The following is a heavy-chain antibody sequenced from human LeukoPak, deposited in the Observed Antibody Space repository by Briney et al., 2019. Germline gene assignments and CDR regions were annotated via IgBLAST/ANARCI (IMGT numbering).Heavy chain of an antibody. Sequence: GGSLRLSCAASGLTFSSYAMSWVRQALGKRLEWVSAISGSGGSTYYADSVKGWFTISRDNSKNTLYLQMNSLRAEDTAVYYCAKQGFRGFFDYWGQGTLVTVSS. V-gene: IGHV3-23*01. CDR2: ISGSGGST. D-gene: IGHD3-10*01. CDR1: GLTFSSYA. J-gene: IGHJ4*02. CDR3: AKQGFRGFFDY.